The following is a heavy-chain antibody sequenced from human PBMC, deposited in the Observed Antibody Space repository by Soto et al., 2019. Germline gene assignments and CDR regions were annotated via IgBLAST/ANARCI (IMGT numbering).Heavy chain of an antibody. CDR3: AILGGYPNWFDP. V-gene: IGHV4-30-4*01. CDR2: IYYSGST. D-gene: IGHD3-22*01. J-gene: IGHJ5*02. CDR1: GGSISSGDYY. Sequence: PSETLSLTCTVSGGSISSGDYYWSWIRQPPGKGLEWIGYIYYSGSTYYSPSLKSRVTISVDTSKNQFSLTLSCVTAADTAVYYCAILGGYPNWFDPWGQGTLVTVSS.